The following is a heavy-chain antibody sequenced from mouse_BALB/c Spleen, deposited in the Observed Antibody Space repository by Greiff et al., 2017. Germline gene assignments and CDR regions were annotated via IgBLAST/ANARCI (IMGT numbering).Heavy chain of an antibody. CDR1: GYSITSGYY. D-gene: IGHD3-2*01. J-gene: IGHJ3*01. CDR2: ISYDGSN. V-gene: IGHV3-6*02. Sequence: EVHLVESGPGLVKPSQSLSLTCSVTGYSITSGYYWNWIRQFPGNKLEWMGYISYDGSNNYNPSLKNRISITRDTSKNQFFLKLNSVTTEDTATYYCATTARAPAWFAYWGQGTLVTVSA. CDR3: ATTARAPAWFAY.